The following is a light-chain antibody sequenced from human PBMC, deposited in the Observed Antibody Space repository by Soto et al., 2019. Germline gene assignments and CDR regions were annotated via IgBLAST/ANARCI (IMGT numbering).Light chain of an antibody. CDR3: QQSYSAPYT. J-gene: IGKJ2*01. CDR2: AAS. CDR1: QSIRNY. Sequence: DIQMTQSPSSLSASVGDRVTITCRASQSIRNYLNWYQQKPGKAPKLLIYAASSLQSGVPSRFSGSGSGTDFTLPFSSLQPEYFATYYCQQSYSAPYTFGQGTKREI. V-gene: IGKV1-39*01.